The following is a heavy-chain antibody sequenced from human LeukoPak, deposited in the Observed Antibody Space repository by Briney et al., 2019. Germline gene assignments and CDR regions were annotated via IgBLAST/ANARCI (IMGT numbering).Heavy chain of an antibody. Sequence: GGSLRLSCAASGFTFSSYSMNWVRQAPGKGLEWVSSISSSSSYIYYADSVKGRFTISRDNAKSSLYLQMNSLRAEDTAVYYCARCYGTRIYYYYMDVWGKGTTVTISS. D-gene: IGHD4-17*01. CDR3: ARCYGTRIYYYYMDV. V-gene: IGHV3-21*01. CDR1: GFTFSSYS. CDR2: ISSSSSYI. J-gene: IGHJ6*03.